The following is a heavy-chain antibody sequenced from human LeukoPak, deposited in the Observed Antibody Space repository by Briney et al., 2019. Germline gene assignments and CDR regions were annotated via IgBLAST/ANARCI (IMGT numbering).Heavy chain of an antibody. CDR1: GYSISSGYY. V-gene: IGHV4-38-2*01. CDR3: ARWKQWLVPAGDY. Sequence: SETLSLTCAVSGYSISSGYYWGWIRQPPGKGLEWIGSIYHSGSTYYNPSLKSRVTISVDTSKNQFSLKLSSVTAADTAVYYCARWKQWLVPAGDYWGQETLVTVSS. D-gene: IGHD6-19*01. CDR2: IYHSGST. J-gene: IGHJ4*02.